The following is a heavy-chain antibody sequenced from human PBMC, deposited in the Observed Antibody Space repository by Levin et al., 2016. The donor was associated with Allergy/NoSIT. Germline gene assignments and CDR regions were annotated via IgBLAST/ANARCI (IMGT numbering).Heavy chain of an antibody. CDR3: ARQGWIQLWFLDY. J-gene: IGHJ4*02. CDR2: ISNDETNK. D-gene: IGHD5-18*01. Sequence: VRQAPGKGLEWVAVISNDETNKYYADSVKGRFTISRDNSKNTLYLQMSSLRPEDTAVYYCARQGWIQLWFLDYWGRGTLVTVSS. V-gene: IGHV3-30-3*01.